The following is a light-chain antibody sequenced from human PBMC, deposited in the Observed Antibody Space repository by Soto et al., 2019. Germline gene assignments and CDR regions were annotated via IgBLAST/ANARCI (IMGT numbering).Light chain of an antibody. CDR1: QSINSY. V-gene: IGKV3-11*01. CDR2: DAS. CDR3: QQRNEWPLT. J-gene: IGKJ5*01. Sequence: EIVLTPSPVSLSLSPGERATLSCRASQSINSYLAWYQQKPGQAPRLFIYDASNRATGIPARFSGSGSGTDFTLTISSLEPEDFAVYYCQQRNEWPLTFGQGTRLEIK.